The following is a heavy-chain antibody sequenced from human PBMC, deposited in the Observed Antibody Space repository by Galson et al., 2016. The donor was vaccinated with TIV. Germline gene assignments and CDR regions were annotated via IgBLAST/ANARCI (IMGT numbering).Heavy chain of an antibody. V-gene: IGHV4-59*01. D-gene: IGHD3-22*01. CDR2: IYYSGTT. CDR1: DGSITSFY. CDR3: ARPVRDTSGYRSFDY. J-gene: IGHJ4*02. Sequence: SETLSLTCTVSDGSITSFYWSWIRQPPGKGLEWIGDIYYSGTTNYNPSLKSRVTMSLDISRNQFSLNLRSVTAADTAVYYCARPVRDTSGYRSFDYWGQGTLVIVSS.